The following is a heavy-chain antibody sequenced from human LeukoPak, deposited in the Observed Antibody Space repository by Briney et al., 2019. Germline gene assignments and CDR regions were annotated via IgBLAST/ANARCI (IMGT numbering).Heavy chain of an antibody. V-gene: IGHV1-2*02. J-gene: IGHJ6*03. CDR2: INPNSGGT. CDR3: ARSAPRGSGCSGGSCYLNYYYYYMDV. Sequence: ASVKVSCKASGYTFTGYYMHWVRQAPGQGLEWMGWINPNSGGTNYAQKFQGRVTMTRDTSISTAYMELSRLRSDDTAVYYCARSAPRGSGCSGGSCYLNYYYYYMDVWGKGTTVTVSS. D-gene: IGHD2-15*01. CDR1: GYTFTGYY.